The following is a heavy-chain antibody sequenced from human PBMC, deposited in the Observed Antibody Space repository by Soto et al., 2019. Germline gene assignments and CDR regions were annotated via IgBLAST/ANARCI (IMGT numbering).Heavy chain of an antibody. CDR3: ARASLHGLRFRFGP. V-gene: IGHV1-3*01. CDR2: INAGNGNT. CDR1: GYTFTSYA. J-gene: IGHJ5*02. Sequence: QVQLVQSGAEVKKPGASVKVSCKASGYTFTSYAMHWVRQAPGQRLEWMGWINAGNGNTKYSQKFQGRVTITRDTSASTAYMELSSLRSEDTAVYYCARASLHGLRFRFGPWGQGTLVTVSS. D-gene: IGHD3-3*01.